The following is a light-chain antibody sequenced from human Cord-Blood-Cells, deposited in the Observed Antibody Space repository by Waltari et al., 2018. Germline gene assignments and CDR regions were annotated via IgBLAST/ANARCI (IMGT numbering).Light chain of an antibody. Sequence: EIVMTQSPATLSVSPGERATLSCRASQSVSSNLAWYQQKPGQAPRLLIYGASTSATGSPARFSGSGSGTEFTLTISSLQSEDFAVYYCQQYNNWPLTFGGGTKVEIK. J-gene: IGKJ4*01. V-gene: IGKV3-15*01. CDR3: QQYNNWPLT. CDR1: QSVSSN. CDR2: GAS.